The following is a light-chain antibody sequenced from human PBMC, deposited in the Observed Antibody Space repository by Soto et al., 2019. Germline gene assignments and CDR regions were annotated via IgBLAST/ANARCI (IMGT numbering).Light chain of an antibody. J-gene: IGKJ2*01. CDR3: QQYYNWPPMYA. CDR1: QSVSTN. CDR2: GAS. Sequence: EMVMTQSPATLSVSPGERATLSCRASQSVSTNLAWYQHKPGQPPRLLFYGASTRATGIPARFSGSASGTEFPLTFGSLQSEDFAVYYCQQYYNWPPMYAFGQGTKLEIK. V-gene: IGKV3-15*01.